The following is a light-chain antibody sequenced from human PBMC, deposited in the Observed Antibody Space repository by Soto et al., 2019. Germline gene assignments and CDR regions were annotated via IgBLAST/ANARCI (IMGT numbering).Light chain of an antibody. V-gene: IGKV3-20*01. Sequence: EIVLTQSPGTLSLSQGERATFSCRTSQTVNTEFLAWYQQKPGLAPRLLIHGTSNRATGIPDRFSGSGSGTDFTLTISALEPEDSAVYYCQRYGSSPLYAFGQGTKLEI. CDR3: QRYGSSPLYA. CDR2: GTS. J-gene: IGKJ2*01. CDR1: QTVNTEF.